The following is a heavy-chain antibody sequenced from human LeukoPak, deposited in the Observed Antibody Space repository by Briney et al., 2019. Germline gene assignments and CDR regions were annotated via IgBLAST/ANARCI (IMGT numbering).Heavy chain of an antibody. D-gene: IGHD3-10*01. Sequence: ASVKVSCKASGYTFTSYGISWVRQAPGQGLEWMGWISAYNGNTNYAQKLQGRVTMTTDTSTSTAYMELRSLRSDDTAVYYCAREEYYYGSGSYYSNWFDPWGQGTLVTVSS. CDR1: GYTFTSYG. CDR3: AREEYYYGSGSYYSNWFDP. V-gene: IGHV1-18*01. CDR2: ISAYNGNT. J-gene: IGHJ5*02.